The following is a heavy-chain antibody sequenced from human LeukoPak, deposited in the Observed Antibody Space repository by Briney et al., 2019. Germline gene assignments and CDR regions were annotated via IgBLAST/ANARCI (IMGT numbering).Heavy chain of an antibody. J-gene: IGHJ4*02. Sequence: SETLSLTCAVYDGSFSGYYWTWTRQPPGKGLEWIGEINHSGSNNYNPSLKSRVTIDTSKNQFSLTLTSVTAADTAVYYCARVHGYYDILTGYYRYYFDYWGQGTLVTVSS. CDR3: ARVHGYYDILTGYYRYYFDY. V-gene: IGHV4-34*01. CDR1: DGSFSGYY. CDR2: INHSGSN. D-gene: IGHD3-9*01.